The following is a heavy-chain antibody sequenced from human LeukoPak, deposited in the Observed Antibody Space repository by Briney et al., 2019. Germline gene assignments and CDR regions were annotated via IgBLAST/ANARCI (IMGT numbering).Heavy chain of an antibody. CDR1: GYTFTSYG. Sequence: ASVKVSCKASGYTFTSYGISWVRQAPGQGLEWMGWISAYNGNTNYAQKLQGRVTMTTDTSTSTDYMELRSLRSDDTAVYYCARRGAVAGTKDDYWGQGTLVTVSS. CDR2: ISAYNGNT. D-gene: IGHD6-19*01. CDR3: ARRGAVAGTKDDY. J-gene: IGHJ4*02. V-gene: IGHV1-18*04.